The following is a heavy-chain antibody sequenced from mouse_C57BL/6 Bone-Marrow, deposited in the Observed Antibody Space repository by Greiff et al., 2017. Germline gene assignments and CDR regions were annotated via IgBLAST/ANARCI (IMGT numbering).Heavy chain of an antibody. J-gene: IGHJ4*01. CDR3: ARAQLRPSYAMDY. CDR2: INYDGSST. Sequence: EVKLMESEGGLVQPGSSMKLSCTASGFTFSDYYMAWVRQVPEKGLEWVANINYDGSSTYYLDSLKSRFIISRDNAKNILYLQMSSLKSEDTATYDCARAQLRPSYAMDYWGQGTSVTVSS. CDR1: GFTFSDYY. D-gene: IGHD3-2*02. V-gene: IGHV5-16*01.